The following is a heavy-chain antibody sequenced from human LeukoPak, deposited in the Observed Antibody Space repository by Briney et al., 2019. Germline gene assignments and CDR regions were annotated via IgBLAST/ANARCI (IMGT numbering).Heavy chain of an antibody. Sequence: GTSISSYYSRWIRQPPGKGPESTAHIHYSGSTNYNPSLKSRVTISVDTSKNQFSLKLSSVTAADTAVYYCAILSLYCSSTSCYLGHFDYWGQGTLVTVSS. CDR3: AILSLYCSSTSCYLGHFDY. CDR2: IHYSGST. V-gene: IGHV4-59*01. J-gene: IGHJ4*02. D-gene: IGHD2-2*01. CDR1: GTSISSYY.